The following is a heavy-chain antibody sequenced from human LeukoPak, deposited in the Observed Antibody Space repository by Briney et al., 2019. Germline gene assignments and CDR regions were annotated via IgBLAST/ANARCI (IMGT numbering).Heavy chain of an antibody. CDR2: ISGSGGST. J-gene: IGHJ4*02. V-gene: IGHV3-23*01. D-gene: IGHD3-22*01. Sequence: GGSLRLSCAASGFTFSSYAMSWVRQAPGKGLEWVSAISGSGGSTYYADSVKGRFTISRDNSKNTLYLQMNNLRAEDTAVYYCAKDPPLGYYDSSGYYCVYWGQGTLVTVSS. CDR3: AKDPPLGYYDSSGYYCVY. CDR1: GFTFSSYA.